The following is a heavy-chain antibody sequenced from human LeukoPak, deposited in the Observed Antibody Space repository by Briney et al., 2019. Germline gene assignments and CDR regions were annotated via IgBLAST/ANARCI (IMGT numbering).Heavy chain of an antibody. CDR3: ARGVAARAYGY. CDR1: GWSFSSYY. V-gene: IGHV4-34*01. CDR2: INHSGST. D-gene: IGHD6-6*01. J-gene: IGHJ4*02. Sequence: AETLSLTCAAYGWSFSSYYWSWIRQAPGKGLEWMGEINHSGSTNYNASLMSGVSTTVDATTKQSSLQQSSVLAADTAVYYCARGVAARAYGYWGEGTLVTVSS.